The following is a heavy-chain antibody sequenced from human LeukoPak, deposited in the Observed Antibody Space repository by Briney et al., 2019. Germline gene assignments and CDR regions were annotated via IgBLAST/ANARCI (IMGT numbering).Heavy chain of an antibody. CDR2: TYYRSTWYS. CDR3: ARRLTQYDCFDP. V-gene: IGHV6-1*01. J-gene: IGHJ5*02. D-gene: IGHD2-2*01. CDR1: GDSVSSNSVT. Sequence: SQTLSLTCAISGDSVSSNSVTWNWIRQSPSRGLEWLGRTYYRSTWYSDYAVSVRGRITVNPDTSKNQFSLHPNSVTPEDTAVYYCARRLTQYDCFDPWGQGILVTVSS.